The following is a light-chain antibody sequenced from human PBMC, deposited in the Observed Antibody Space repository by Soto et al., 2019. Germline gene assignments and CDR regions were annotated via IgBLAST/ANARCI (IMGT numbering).Light chain of an antibody. CDR2: VAS. CDR3: LQHYNYPWT. V-gene: IGKV1-6*01. CDR1: QGIRYD. J-gene: IGKJ1*01. Sequence: ALQMTQSPPSLSASVGDRVTITCRASQGIRYDLGWYQQKPGKAPKLLIYVASSLQSGVSSRFSGSGSGTDFTLTISSLQPEDFAAYYCLQHYNYPWTFGQGTKVEIK.